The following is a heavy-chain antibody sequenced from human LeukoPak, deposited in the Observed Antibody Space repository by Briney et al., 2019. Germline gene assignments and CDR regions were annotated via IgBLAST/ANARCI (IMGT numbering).Heavy chain of an antibody. CDR3: ARRASVGRVRRGTMVRGVTSSDYYYYYMDV. J-gene: IGHJ6*03. CDR1: GYTFTSYG. Sequence: ASVKVSCKASGYTFTSYGISWVRQAPGQGLEWMGWISTYNGKTNYAQNLQGRVTVATETSTSTAYMELRSLRSDDTAVYYCARRASVGRVRRGTMVRGVTSSDYYYYYMDVWGKGTTVTISS. CDR2: ISTYNGKT. D-gene: IGHD3-10*01. V-gene: IGHV1-18*01.